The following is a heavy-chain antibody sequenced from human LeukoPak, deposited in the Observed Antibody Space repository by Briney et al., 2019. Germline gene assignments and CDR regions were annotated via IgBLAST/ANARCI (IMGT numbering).Heavy chain of an antibody. J-gene: IGHJ4*02. V-gene: IGHV3-9*03. CDR1: GFTFDDYA. CDR3: ANAVGRHQLLEAFDY. CDR2: ISWDSGGI. D-gene: IGHD2-2*01. Sequence: PGRSLRLSCAASGFTFDDYAMHWVRQALGKGPEWVSGISWDSGGIGYADSVKGRFTISRDHAKNSLYLQMNSLRAEDMALYYCANAVGRHQLLEAFDYWGQGTLVTVSS.